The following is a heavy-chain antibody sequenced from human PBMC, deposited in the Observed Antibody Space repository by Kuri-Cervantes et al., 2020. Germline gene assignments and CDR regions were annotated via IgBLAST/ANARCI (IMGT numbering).Heavy chain of an antibody. CDR3: ARVAPNWNYALLYFDY. CDR1: GGSISSYY. J-gene: IGHJ4*02. Sequence: SETLSLTCTVSGGSISSYYWSWIRQPPGKGLEWIGYIYYSGSTNYNPFLKSRVTILVDTSKNQFSLKLSSVTAADTAVYYCARVAPNWNYALLYFDYWGQGTLVTVSS. D-gene: IGHD1-7*01. CDR2: IYYSGST. V-gene: IGHV4-59*12.